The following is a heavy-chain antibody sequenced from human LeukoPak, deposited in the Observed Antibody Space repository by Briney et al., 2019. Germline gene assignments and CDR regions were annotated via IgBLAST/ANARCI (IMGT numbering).Heavy chain of an antibody. CDR2: IYSGGST. CDR1: GFTVSSNY. V-gene: IGHV3-53*01. Sequence: GGSLRLSCAASGFTVSSNYMSWVRQAPGKGLEWVSVIYSGGSTYYADSVKGRFTISRDNSKNTLYLQMNRLRAEDTAVYYCARVRSSGYYYYYYMDVWGKGTTVTVSS. D-gene: IGHD3-22*01. J-gene: IGHJ6*03. CDR3: ARVRSSGYYYYYYMDV.